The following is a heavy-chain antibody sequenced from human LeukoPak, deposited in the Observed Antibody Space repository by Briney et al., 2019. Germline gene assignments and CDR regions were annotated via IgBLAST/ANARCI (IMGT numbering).Heavy chain of an antibody. CDR1: GGSFSGYY. CDR3: ARGFGPIVVVPAAKGWYFDL. Sequence: SETLSLTCAVYGGSFSGYYWSWIRQPPGKGREWIGEINHSGSTNYNPSLKSRVTISVDTSKNQFSLKLSSVTAADTAVYYCARGFGPIVVVPAAKGWYFDLWGRGTLVTVSS. J-gene: IGHJ2*01. V-gene: IGHV4-34*01. CDR2: INHSGST. D-gene: IGHD2-2*01.